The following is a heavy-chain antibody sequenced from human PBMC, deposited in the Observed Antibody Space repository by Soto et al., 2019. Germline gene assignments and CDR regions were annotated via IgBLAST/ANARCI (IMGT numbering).Heavy chain of an antibody. CDR1: GYSSSSGYY. CDR3: GRDFRQQQLGIDY. J-gene: IGHJ4*02. Sequence: PAETLSLTCSVSGYSSSSGYYLRLIRQPPGKGLEWIGSIFHSGSTYYNPSLKSRVTISVDTSKKQFSLRLGSVTAADTAVYYFGRDFRQQQLGIDYWGQGTLVTVSS. D-gene: IGHD1-1*01. V-gene: IGHV4-38-2*02. CDR2: IFHSGST.